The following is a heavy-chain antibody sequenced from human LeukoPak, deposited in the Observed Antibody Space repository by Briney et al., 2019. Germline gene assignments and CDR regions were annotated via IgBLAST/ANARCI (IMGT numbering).Heavy chain of an antibody. CDR3: AREHSSSSGKVFDY. CDR2: INPNSGGT. Sequence: ASVKVSCKASGYTFPGYYMHWVRQAPGQGLEWMGWINPNSGGTNYAQKFQGRVTMTRDTSISTAYMELSKLRSDDTAVYYCAREHSSSSGKVFDYWGQGTLVTVSS. J-gene: IGHJ4*02. V-gene: IGHV1-2*02. CDR1: GYTFPGYY. D-gene: IGHD6-6*01.